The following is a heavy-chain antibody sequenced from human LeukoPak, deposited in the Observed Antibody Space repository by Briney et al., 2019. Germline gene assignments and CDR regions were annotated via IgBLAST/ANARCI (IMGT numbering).Heavy chain of an antibody. D-gene: IGHD1-26*01. CDR2: VKSDGSST. Sequence: GGSLRLSCAASEFTFSNAWMHWVRQAPGKGLVWVSRVKSDGSSTSYADSVKGRFTISRDNAKNTLYLQMNSLRAEDTAVYYCARAQVGVFDYWGQGALVTVSS. V-gene: IGHV3-74*01. CDR1: EFTFSNAW. CDR3: ARAQVGVFDY. J-gene: IGHJ4*02.